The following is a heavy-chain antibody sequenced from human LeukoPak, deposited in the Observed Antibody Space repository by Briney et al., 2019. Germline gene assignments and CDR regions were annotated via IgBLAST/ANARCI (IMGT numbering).Heavy chain of an antibody. J-gene: IGHJ5*02. CDR1: GYTFTNYG. D-gene: IGHD2-15*01. CDR3: ARDYCSGGRCPRPLFGP. Sequence: ASVKVSCKASGYTFTNYGISWVRQAPGQGLEWMGWISAYNGNTNYVQKLQGRVTMTTDTSTSTAYMELRSLRSDDTAVYYCARDYCSGGRCPRPLFGPWGQGTLVTVSS. CDR2: ISAYNGNT. V-gene: IGHV1-18*01.